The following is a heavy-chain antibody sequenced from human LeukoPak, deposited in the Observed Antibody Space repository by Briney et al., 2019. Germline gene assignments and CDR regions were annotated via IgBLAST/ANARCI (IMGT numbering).Heavy chain of an antibody. D-gene: IGHD3-22*01. V-gene: IGHV5-51*01. CDR3: ASLPPSSYDSSGYFAYMDV. J-gene: IGHJ6*03. CDR1: GYSFTSYW. CDR2: IYPGDSDT. Sequence: GESLKISCKGSGYSFTSYWIGWVRQMPGKGLEWMGIIYPGDSDTRYSPSFQGQVTISADKSISTAYLQWSSLKASDTAMYYCASLPPSSYDSSGYFAYMDVWGKGTTVTVSS.